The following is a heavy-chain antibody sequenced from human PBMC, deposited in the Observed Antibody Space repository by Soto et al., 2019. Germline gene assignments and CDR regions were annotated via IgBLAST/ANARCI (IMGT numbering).Heavy chain of an antibody. CDR3: AREVTIFGGGMDV. CDR2: IHYSGSA. V-gene: IGHV4-31*03. J-gene: IGHJ6*02. D-gene: IGHD3-3*01. Sequence: SETLSLTCTVSGGSISSDGYYWSWIRQHPGKGLEWIGYIHYSGSASYTPSLKSRVIISVDTSKNQLSLKLSSVTAADTAVYYCAREVTIFGGGMDVWGQGTTVTVSS. CDR1: GGSISSDGYY.